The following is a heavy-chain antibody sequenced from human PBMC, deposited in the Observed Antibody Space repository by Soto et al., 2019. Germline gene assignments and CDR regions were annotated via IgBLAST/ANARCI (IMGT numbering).Heavy chain of an antibody. V-gene: IGHV1-3*01. J-gene: IGHJ5*02. CDR3: ARDSGSP. CDR2: IKAGNGNI. Sequence: SEKVSRTTSGYTVSIYAIYWVREAPGQSLEWIGWIKAGNGNIKYSQKFQGRSIITRDTSASTAYMELSSLRSDDTAVYDCARDSGSPWVPVTLVTVSS. CDR1: GYTVSIYA. D-gene: IGHD3-10*01.